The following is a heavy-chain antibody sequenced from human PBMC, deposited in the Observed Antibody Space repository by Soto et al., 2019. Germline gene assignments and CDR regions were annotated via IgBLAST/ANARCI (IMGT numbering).Heavy chain of an antibody. D-gene: IGHD6-6*01. CDR1: GFTFSSYW. Sequence: RGSLRLSCAASGFTFSSYWMSWVRQAPGKGLEWVANIKQDGSEKYYVDSVKGRFTISRDNAKNSLYLQMNSLRAEDTAVYYCARAHPPSSSSRYLYYYYYGMDVWGQGTTVTVSS. CDR3: ARAHPPSSSSRYLYYYYYGMDV. V-gene: IGHV3-7*03. CDR2: IKQDGSEK. J-gene: IGHJ6*02.